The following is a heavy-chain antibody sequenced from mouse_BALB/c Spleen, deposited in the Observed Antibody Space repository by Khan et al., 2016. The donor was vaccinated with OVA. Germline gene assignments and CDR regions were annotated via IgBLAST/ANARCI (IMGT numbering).Heavy chain of an antibody. CDR3: ARSTYRYAFAY. D-gene: IGHD2-14*01. CDR1: GDSITRGY. V-gene: IGHV3-8*02. J-gene: IGHJ3*01. CDR2: MIYTGYT. Sequence: EVQLQESGPSLVKPSQTLSLTCSVTGDSITRGYWSWIRKFPGNKLEYLGYMIYTGYTDYNPTLKSRIDITRHTSKNQYYLQLNSVTTEDTATYYCARSTYRYAFAYWGQGTLVTVSA.